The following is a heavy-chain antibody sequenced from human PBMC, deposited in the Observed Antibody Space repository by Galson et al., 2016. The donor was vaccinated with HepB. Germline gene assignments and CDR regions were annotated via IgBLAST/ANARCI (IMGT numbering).Heavy chain of an antibody. V-gene: IGHV4-31*03. CDR3: ARFYDNSGYYHPYYFDC. D-gene: IGHD3-22*01. CDR1: GGSISSGGYY. CDR2: IYYSGST. J-gene: IGHJ4*02. Sequence: TLSLTCTVSGGSISSGGYYWTWIRQNPGKGLEWIGYIYYSGSTYYNPSLKSRVTMSVDTSKNQFSLRLSSVTAADTAVYYCARFYDNSGYYHPYYFDCWGQGTLVTVSS.